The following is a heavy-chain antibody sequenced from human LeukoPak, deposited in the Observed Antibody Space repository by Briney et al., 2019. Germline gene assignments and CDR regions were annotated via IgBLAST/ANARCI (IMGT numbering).Heavy chain of an antibody. J-gene: IGHJ4*02. CDR3: AKDRGIVGAEYFDY. V-gene: IGHV3-23*01. CDR2: ISDSGGST. CDR1: GLTFTSYA. Sequence: PGGSLRLSCAAAGLTFTSYAMSWVRQAPGKGLKWVSTISDSGGSTYYADSVKGRFPISRDNSKTTLYLQMNSLRAEDTAVYYCAKDRGIVGAEYFDYWGQGTLVTVSS. D-gene: IGHD1-26*01.